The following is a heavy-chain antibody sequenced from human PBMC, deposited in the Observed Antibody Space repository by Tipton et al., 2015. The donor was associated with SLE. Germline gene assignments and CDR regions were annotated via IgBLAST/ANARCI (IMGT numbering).Heavy chain of an antibody. J-gene: IGHJ2*01. CDR2: VFYRGNT. V-gene: IGHV4-59*08. CDR3: ARTTVTIRGNFDL. D-gene: IGHD4-17*01. CDR1: ADSMTSHY. Sequence: TLSLTCTVSADSMTSHYWSWIRQSPGKGLEWIGYVFYRGNTRYSPSLNSRVTIAIDTSRRQFSLKLSSVTAADTAVYYCARTTVTIRGNFDLWGRGILVTVSS.